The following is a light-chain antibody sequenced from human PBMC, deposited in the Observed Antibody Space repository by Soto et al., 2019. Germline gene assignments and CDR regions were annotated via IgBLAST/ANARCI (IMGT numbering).Light chain of an antibody. CDR1: SSDVGSYNL. J-gene: IGLJ3*02. CDR3: CTYAGGTTWV. V-gene: IGLV2-23*01. Sequence: QSALTQPASVSGSPGQSITISCTGTSSDVGSYNLVSWYQQHPGKAPKLMIYEGGKRPSGVSDRFSGSKSGNTASLTISGVQAEDEADYYCCTYAGGTTWVFGGGTKVTVL. CDR2: EGG.